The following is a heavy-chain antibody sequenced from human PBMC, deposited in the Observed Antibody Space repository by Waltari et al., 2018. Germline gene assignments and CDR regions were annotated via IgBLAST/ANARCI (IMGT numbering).Heavy chain of an antibody. Sequence: EVQLLESGGGLVQPGGSLRLSCAASGFTFSSYAMSWVRQAPGKGLEWVSVIYSGGSTYYADSVKGRFTISRDKSKNTLYLQMNSLRAEDTAVYYCAKDPTIFGVVAYYMDVWGKGTTVTVSS. V-gene: IGHV3-23*03. CDR2: IYSGGST. CDR3: AKDPTIFGVVAYYMDV. CDR1: GFTFSSYA. J-gene: IGHJ6*03. D-gene: IGHD3-3*01.